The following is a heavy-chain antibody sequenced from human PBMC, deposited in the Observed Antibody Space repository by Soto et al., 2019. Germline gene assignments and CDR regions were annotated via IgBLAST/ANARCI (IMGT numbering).Heavy chain of an antibody. J-gene: IGHJ5*02. CDR2: ILPTSVTP. V-gene: IGHV1-69*13. CDR1: GGTFRGYA. CDR3: ARDISSGWYEKIDP. Sequence: SVKVSCKASGGTFRGYAISWVRQAPGQGLEWLGGILPTSVTPNYAQKFQGRVTLTADESTNTAFLELRSLRSADTAVYYCARDISSGWYEKIDPWGQGTLVTVSS. D-gene: IGHD6-19*01.